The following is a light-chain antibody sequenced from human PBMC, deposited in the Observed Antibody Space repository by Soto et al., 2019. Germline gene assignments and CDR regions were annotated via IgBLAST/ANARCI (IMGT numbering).Light chain of an antibody. CDR1: RDIDSY. CDR2: DAS. V-gene: IGKV1-9*01. Sequence: DIQLTQSPSLLSASVGDRVTITCRASRDIDSYLAWYQLKPGKGPKLLIYDASTLQSGAPSRFSGRGSGTEFTLTISSLQPEDFAPYYCQQLNIYPQTFGQGTKVEIK. CDR3: QQLNIYPQT. J-gene: IGKJ1*01.